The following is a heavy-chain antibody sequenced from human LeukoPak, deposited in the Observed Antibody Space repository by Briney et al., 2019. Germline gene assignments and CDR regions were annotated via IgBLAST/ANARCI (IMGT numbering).Heavy chain of an antibody. Sequence: ASVKVSCKASGGTFSSYAISWVRQAPGQGLEWMGGIIPIFGTANYAQKFQGRVTITTDESTSTAYMELSSLRSEDTAVYYCARGDYSREDYYYYYMDVEGKGTTVTVSS. CDR2: IIPIFGTA. CDR1: GGTFSSYA. CDR3: ARGDYSREDYYYYYMDV. D-gene: IGHD4-11*01. V-gene: IGHV1-69*05. J-gene: IGHJ6*03.